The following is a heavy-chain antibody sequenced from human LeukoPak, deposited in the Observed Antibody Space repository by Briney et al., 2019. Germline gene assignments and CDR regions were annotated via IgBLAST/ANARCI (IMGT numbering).Heavy chain of an antibody. D-gene: IGHD3-22*01. CDR1: GYSFTSYW. J-gene: IGHJ4*02. CDR3: ARHLPSTYYCDSSAYPPDDY. V-gene: IGHV5-10-1*01. CDR2: IDPSDSYT. Sequence: PGESLKISCKGSGYSFTSYWISWVRQMPGKGLEWMGRIDPSDSYTNYSPSFQGHVTISADKSISTAYLQWSSLKASDTAMYYCARHLPSTYYCDSSAYPPDDYWGQGTLVTVSS.